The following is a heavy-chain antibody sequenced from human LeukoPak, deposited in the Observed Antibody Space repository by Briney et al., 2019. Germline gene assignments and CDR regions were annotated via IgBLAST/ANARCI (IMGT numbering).Heavy chain of an antibody. CDR2: IYHSGST. Sequence: SETLSLTCTVSGYSISSGYYWGWIRQPPGKGLEWIGSIYHSGSTYYNPSLKSRVTISVDTSKNQFSLKLSSVTAADTAVYYCARVYCSGGSCYSSYFDYWGQGTLVTVSS. V-gene: IGHV4-38-2*02. CDR3: ARVYCSGGSCYSSYFDY. CDR1: GYSISSGYY. D-gene: IGHD2-15*01. J-gene: IGHJ4*02.